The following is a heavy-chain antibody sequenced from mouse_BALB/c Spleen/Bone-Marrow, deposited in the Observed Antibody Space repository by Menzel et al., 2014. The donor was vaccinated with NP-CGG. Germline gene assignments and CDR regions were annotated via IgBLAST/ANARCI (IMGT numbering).Heavy chain of an antibody. CDR1: GYTFTNYW. CDR3: ARYYNYYFDV. Sequence: VQLQQSGAEVVKPGASVRLSCKTSGYTFTNYWMHLVKQRPGQGLEWIGDINPSNGRATYSEKFKSKATLTVDTSSSTAHMQLSSLTSEDSAVYYCARYYNYYFDVWGAGTTVTVSS. D-gene: IGHD1-1*01. V-gene: IGHV1S81*02. J-gene: IGHJ1*01. CDR2: INPSNGRA.